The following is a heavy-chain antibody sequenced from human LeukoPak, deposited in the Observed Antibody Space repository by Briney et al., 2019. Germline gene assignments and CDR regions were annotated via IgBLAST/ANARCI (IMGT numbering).Heavy chain of an antibody. J-gene: IGHJ6*02. CDR1: GGSFSGYY. Sequence: SETLSLTCAVYGGSFSGYYWSWIRQPPGKGLEWIGEINHSGSTNYNPSLKSRVTISVDTSKNQSSLKLSSVTAADTAVYYCARGRSRDFWSGYHYYYYGMDVWGQGTTVTVSS. CDR3: ARGRSRDFWSGYHYYYYGMDV. D-gene: IGHD3-3*01. V-gene: IGHV4-34*01. CDR2: INHSGST.